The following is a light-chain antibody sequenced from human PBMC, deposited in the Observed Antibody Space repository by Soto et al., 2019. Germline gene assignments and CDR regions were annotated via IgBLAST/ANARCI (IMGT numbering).Light chain of an antibody. V-gene: IGKV3-20*01. Sequence: EIVLTQSPGSLSLSPGASATLSCRASQSVPSSFLAWYQQKPGQAPRLLIYGASSRASGIPDRFSGSGSGTDFTLTISGLEPDDSAVFYCQQYGDSPLTFGGGTKVELK. J-gene: IGKJ4*01. CDR1: QSVPSSF. CDR3: QQYGDSPLT. CDR2: GAS.